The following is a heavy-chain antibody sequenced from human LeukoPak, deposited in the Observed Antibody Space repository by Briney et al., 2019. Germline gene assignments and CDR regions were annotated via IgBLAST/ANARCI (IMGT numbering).Heavy chain of an antibody. CDR3: AKVQLGIGVDY. V-gene: IGHV3-23*01. Sequence: PGGSLRLSCAASGFTFRSYAMSWVRQAPGKGLEWVSGISDGGSRTYYADSVKGRFTISRDDFKNTLYLQMNSLRAEDTAVYYCAKVQLGIGVDYWGQGTLVTVSS. CDR2: ISDGGSRT. D-gene: IGHD7-27*01. J-gene: IGHJ4*02. CDR1: GFTFRSYA.